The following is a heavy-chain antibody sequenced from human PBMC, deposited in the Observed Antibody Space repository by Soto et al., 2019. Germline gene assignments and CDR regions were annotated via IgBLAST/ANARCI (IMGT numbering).Heavy chain of an antibody. CDR2: ISYDGSNK. CDR1: GFTFSSYA. CDR3: ARDIDTAMAFDY. Sequence: GGSLRLSCAASGFTFSSYAMHWVRQAPDKGLEWVAVISYDGSNKYYADSVKGRFTISRDNSKNTLYLQMNSLRAEDTAVYYCARDIDTAMAFDYWGQGTLVTVSS. V-gene: IGHV3-30-3*01. J-gene: IGHJ4*02. D-gene: IGHD5-18*01.